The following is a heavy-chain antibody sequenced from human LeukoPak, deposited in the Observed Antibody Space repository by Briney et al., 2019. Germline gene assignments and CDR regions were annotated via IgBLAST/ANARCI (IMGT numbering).Heavy chain of an antibody. CDR2: INHSGST. CDR1: GGSFSGYY. CDR3: ARAVAGYPDDKNNWFDP. D-gene: IGHD6-19*01. J-gene: IGHJ5*02. Sequence: SETLSLTCAVYGGSFSGYYWSWIRQPPGKGLEWIGEINHSGSTNYNPSLKGRVTISVDTSKNQFSLKLSSVTAADTAVYYCARAVAGYPDDKNNWFDPWGQGTLVTVSS. V-gene: IGHV4-34*01.